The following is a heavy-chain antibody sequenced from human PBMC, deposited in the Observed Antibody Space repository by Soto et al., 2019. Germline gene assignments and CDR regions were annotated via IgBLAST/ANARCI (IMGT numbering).Heavy chain of an antibody. V-gene: IGHV1-2*02. CDR1: GYTFTGYY. Sequence: ASVKVSCKASGYTFTGYYMHWVRQAPGQGLEWMGWINPNSGGTNYAQKFQGRVTMTRDTSISTAYMELSRLRSDDTAVYYCARGEGGLGYDSWSGYHGDYYSGMDVWGQGTTVTVSS. CDR2: INPNSGGT. D-gene: IGHD3-3*01. CDR3: ARGEGGLGYDSWSGYHGDYYSGMDV. J-gene: IGHJ6*02.